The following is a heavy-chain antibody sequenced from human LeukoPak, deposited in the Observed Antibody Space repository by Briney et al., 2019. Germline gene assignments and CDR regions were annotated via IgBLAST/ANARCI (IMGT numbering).Heavy chain of an antibody. CDR2: INHSGST. CDR1: GGSFSGYY. J-gene: IGHJ3*02. CDR3: ASRPGPRSSAFDI. V-gene: IGHV4-34*01. Sequence: PSETLSLTCAVYGGSFSGYYWSWIRQPPGKGLEWIGEINHSGSTNYNPSLKSRVTISVDTTKNQFSLKLSSVTAADTAAYYCASRPGPRSSAFDIWGQGIMVTVSS.